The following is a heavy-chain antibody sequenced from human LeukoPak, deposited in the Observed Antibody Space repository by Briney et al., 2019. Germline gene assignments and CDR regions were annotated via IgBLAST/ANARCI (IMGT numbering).Heavy chain of an antibody. CDR2: IKQDGSGK. V-gene: IGHV3-7*01. J-gene: IGHJ6*02. D-gene: IGHD5-24*01. Sequence: GGSLRLSCAASGFTFSSYWMSWVRQAPGKGLEWVANIKQDGSGKYYVDSVKGRFTISRDNAKNSLYLQMNSLRAEDTAVYYCAREMATMDYYYGMDVWGQGTTVTVSS. CDR1: GFTFSSYW. CDR3: AREMATMDYYYGMDV.